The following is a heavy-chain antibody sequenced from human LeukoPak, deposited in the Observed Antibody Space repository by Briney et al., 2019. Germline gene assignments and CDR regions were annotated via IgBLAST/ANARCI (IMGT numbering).Heavy chain of an antibody. CDR2: INPNRCGT. J-gene: IGHJ4*02. CDR1: GYTFTGYY. CDR3: ASPYYYDSSGYSPGLGY. V-gene: IGHV1-2*02. D-gene: IGHD3-22*01. Sequence: ASVKVSCKASGYTFTGYYMHWLRQAPGKGLEWMGWINPNRCGTNYAQKFKGRVTMTRDTTISEANIELSRLRSDDTAVYYCASPYYYDSSGYSPGLGYWGQGTLVTVSS.